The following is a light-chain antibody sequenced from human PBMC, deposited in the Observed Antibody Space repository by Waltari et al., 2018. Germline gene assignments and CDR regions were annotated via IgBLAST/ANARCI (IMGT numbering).Light chain of an antibody. V-gene: IGLV1-36*01. J-gene: IGLJ3*02. Sequence: QSGLTQPPSVSEAPTQRVPISCSGSSSNIGNNAVNWYQQLPGKAPKLLIYYDDLLPSGVSDRFSGSKSGTSASLAISGLQSEDEADYYCAAWDDSLNGWVFGGGTKLTVL. CDR1: SSNIGNNA. CDR3: AAWDDSLNGWV. CDR2: YDD.